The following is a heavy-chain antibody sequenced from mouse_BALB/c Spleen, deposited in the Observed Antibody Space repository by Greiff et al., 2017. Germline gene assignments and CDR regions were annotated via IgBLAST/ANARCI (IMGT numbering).Heavy chain of an antibody. V-gene: IGHV3-2*02. Sequence: DVKLVESGPGLVKPSQSLSLTCTVTGYSITSDYAWNWIRQFPGNKLEWMGYISYSGSTSYNPSLKSRISITRDTSKNQFFLQLNSVTTEDTATYDCASHYYGYLDYWGQGTTLTVSS. CDR1: GYSITSDYA. CDR2: ISYSGST. CDR3: ASHYYGYLDY. J-gene: IGHJ2*01. D-gene: IGHD1-2*01.